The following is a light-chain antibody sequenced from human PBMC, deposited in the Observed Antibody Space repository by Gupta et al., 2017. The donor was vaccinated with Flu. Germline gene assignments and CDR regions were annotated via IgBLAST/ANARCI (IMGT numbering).Light chain of an antibody. Sequence: SITISCTGTSSDVGAYKYVSWYRQHPGRAPKLMIYDVSKRPAGVSNRFSGSKSGNTASLTISGLQAEDEADYYGISLTSVTSYVFGTGTKVTVL. V-gene: IGLV2-14*04. CDR1: SSDVGAYKY. CDR2: DVS. CDR3: ISLTSVTSYV. J-gene: IGLJ1*01.